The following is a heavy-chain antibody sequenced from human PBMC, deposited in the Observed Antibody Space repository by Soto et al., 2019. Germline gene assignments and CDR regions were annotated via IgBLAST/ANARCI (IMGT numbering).Heavy chain of an antibody. CDR3: ASVSYYYDSSGYYYFDY. CDR1: GGSISSYY. CDR2: IYYSGST. D-gene: IGHD3-22*01. V-gene: IGHV4-59*01. J-gene: IGHJ4*02. Sequence: SSETLSLTCTVSGGSISSYYWSWIRQPPGKGLEWIGYIYYSGSTNYNPSLKSRVTISVDTSKNQFSLKLSSVTAADTAVYYCASVSYYYDSSGYYYFDYWGQGTLVTVSS.